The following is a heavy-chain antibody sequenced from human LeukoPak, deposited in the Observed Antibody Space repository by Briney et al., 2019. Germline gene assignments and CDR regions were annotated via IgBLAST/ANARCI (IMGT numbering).Heavy chain of an antibody. CDR3: ARHPDGSLSLDY. J-gene: IGHJ4*02. CDR2: ISSSGSHT. V-gene: IGHV3-11*03. D-gene: IGHD1-26*01. CDR1: GFSFSDYY. Sequence: GGSLRLSCVASGFSFSDYYMSWIRRAPGKGLEWVSYISSSGSHTNYADSVTGRFTISRNNAKKSLHLQMNSLRAEDTAVYYCARHPDGSLSLDYWGQGTLSPSPQ.